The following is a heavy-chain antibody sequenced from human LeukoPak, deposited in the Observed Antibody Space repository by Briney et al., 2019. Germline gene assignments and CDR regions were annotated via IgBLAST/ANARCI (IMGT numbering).Heavy chain of an antibody. CDR1: GGSFSGYY. Sequence: PSETLSLTCAVYGGSFSGYYWSWIRQPPGKGLEWIGEINHSGSTNYNPSLKSRVTISVDTSKNQFSLKLSSVTAVDTAVYYCARVYYSNSYDYWYFDLWGRGTLVTVSS. J-gene: IGHJ2*01. CDR2: INHSGST. V-gene: IGHV4-34*01. CDR3: ARVYYSNSYDYWYFDL. D-gene: IGHD6-13*01.